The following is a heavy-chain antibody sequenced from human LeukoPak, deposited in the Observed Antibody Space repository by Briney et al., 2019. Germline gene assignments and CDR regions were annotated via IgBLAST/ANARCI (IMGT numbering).Heavy chain of an antibody. J-gene: IGHJ5*02. CDR2: INPNSGGT. D-gene: IGHD3-10*01. CDR1: GYTFTGYY. CDR3: ARDRSMVRTNWFDP. Sequence: ALVKVSCKASGYTFTGYYMHWVRQAPGQGLEWMGWINPNSGGTNYAQKFQGRVTMTRDTSISTAYMELSRLRSDDTAVYYCARDRSMVRTNWFDPWGQGTLVTVSS. V-gene: IGHV1-2*02.